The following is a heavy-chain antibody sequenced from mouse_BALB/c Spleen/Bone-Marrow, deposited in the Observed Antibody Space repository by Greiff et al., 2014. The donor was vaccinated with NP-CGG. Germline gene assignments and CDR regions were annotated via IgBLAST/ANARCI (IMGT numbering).Heavy chain of an antibody. CDR2: ISNGGGST. J-gene: IGHJ2*01. V-gene: IGHV5-12-2*01. D-gene: IGHD1-1*01. CDR1: GFTFSSYT. Sequence: EVKLVESGGGLVQPGGSLKLSCAVSGFTFSSYTMSWVRQTPEKRLEWVAYISNGGGSTYYPDTVKGRFTISRDNAKNTLYLQMSSLKSEDTAMYYCARHGGSRGYYFDYWGQGTTLTVSS. CDR3: ARHGGSRGYYFDY.